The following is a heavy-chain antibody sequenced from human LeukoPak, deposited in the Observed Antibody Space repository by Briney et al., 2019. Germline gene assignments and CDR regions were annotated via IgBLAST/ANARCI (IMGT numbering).Heavy chain of an antibody. J-gene: IGHJ3*02. CDR3: ARVGVDTATEHAFDI. CDR2: IYYSGST. CDR1: GGSISSGGYY. D-gene: IGHD5-18*01. V-gene: IGHV4-31*03. Sequence: SETLSLTCTVSGGSISSGGYYWSWIRQHPGKGLEWIGYIYYSGSTYYNPSLKSRVTISVYTSKNQFFLKLSSVTAADTAVYYCARVGVDTATEHAFDIWGQGTMVTVSS.